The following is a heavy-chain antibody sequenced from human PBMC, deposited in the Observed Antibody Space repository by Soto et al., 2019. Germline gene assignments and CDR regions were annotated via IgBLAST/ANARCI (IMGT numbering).Heavy chain of an antibody. CDR3: AKDGGREGYFGNWFDP. D-gene: IGHD2-15*01. Sequence: QVQLVQSGAELKKPGSSVKVSCKASGGTFSNYAITWVRQAPGQGLEWLGRIIPIFGTTDYAQKFQGRATITAAESTTTASMALSSLRSDDSAVYYCAKDGGREGYFGNWFDPWGQGTLVTVSS. CDR1: GGTFSNYA. CDR2: IIPIFGTT. J-gene: IGHJ5*02. V-gene: IGHV1-69*15.